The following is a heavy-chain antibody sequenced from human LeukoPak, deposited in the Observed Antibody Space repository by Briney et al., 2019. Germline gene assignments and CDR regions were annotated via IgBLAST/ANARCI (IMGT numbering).Heavy chain of an antibody. CDR1: GFTFSSYA. CDR2: ISGSGASA. CDR3: AKCGVSTVSEFDY. Sequence: PGGSLRLSCAASGFTFSSYAMSWVRQAPGKGLEWVSGISGSGASADYADSVKSRFTISRDNSSNTLFLQINSLRVEDTAVYYCAKCGVSTVSEFDYWGQGTLVIVSS. D-gene: IGHD4-17*01. V-gene: IGHV3-23*01. J-gene: IGHJ4*02.